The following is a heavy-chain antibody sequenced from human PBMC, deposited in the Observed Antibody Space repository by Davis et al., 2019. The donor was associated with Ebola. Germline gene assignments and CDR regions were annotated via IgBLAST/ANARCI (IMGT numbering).Heavy chain of an antibody. Sequence: GESLKISCAASVFTSNTYAMAWVRQAPGKGLEWVSAISGSGASTYYADSVKGRFTISRDNSKNTLYLQMNSLRVEDTAIYYCATLVGGSYCFDYWGQGMLVTVSS. V-gene: IGHV3-23*01. CDR1: VFTSNTYA. D-gene: IGHD1-26*01. J-gene: IGHJ4*02. CDR2: ISGSGAST. CDR3: ATLVGGSYCFDY.